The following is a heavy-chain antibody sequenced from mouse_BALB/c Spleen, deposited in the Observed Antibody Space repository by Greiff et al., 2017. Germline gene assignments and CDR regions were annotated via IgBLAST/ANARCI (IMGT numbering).Heavy chain of an antibody. Sequence: EESGPGLVKPSQSLSLTCSVTGYSITSGYYWNWIRQFPGNKLEWMGYISYDGSNNYNPSLKNRISITRDTSKNQFFLKLNSVTTEDTATYYCARYQYGYYAMDYWGQGTSVTVSS. CDR3: ARYQYGYYAMDY. CDR1: GYSITSGYY. V-gene: IGHV3-6*02. D-gene: IGHD1-1*02. CDR2: ISYDGSN. J-gene: IGHJ4*01.